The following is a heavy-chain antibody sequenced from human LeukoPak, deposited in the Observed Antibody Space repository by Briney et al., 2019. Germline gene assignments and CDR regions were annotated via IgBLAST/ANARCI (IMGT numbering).Heavy chain of an antibody. J-gene: IGHJ4*02. CDR1: GYTFTDYY. Sequence: ASVKVSCKVSGYTFTDYYMHWVQQAPGKGLEWMGLVDPEDGETIYAEKFQGRVTITADTSTDTAHMELSSLRSEDTAVYYCATSYTTGNDYWGQGTLVTVS. CDR3: ATSYTTGNDY. CDR2: VDPEDGET. D-gene: IGHD3-16*01. V-gene: IGHV1-69-2*01.